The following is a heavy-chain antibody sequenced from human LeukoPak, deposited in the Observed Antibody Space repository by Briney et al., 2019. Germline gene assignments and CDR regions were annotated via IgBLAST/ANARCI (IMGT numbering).Heavy chain of an antibody. CDR2: IRSGGENT. D-gene: IGHD3-9*01. Sequence: GGSLRLSCAASGFTFSTYSMSWVRQAPGKGLEWVSAIRSGGENTYYADSVRGRFTISRDNSKNTLYLQMNSLRAEDTAVYYCAKDRLGPFDYWGQGTLVTVSS. CDR3: AKDRLGPFDY. V-gene: IGHV3-23*01. CDR1: GFTFSTYS. J-gene: IGHJ4*02.